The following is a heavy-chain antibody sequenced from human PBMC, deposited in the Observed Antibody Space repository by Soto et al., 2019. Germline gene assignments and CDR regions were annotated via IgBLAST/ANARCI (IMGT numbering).Heavy chain of an antibody. CDR3: ARAWGRFVYY. CDR2: IYYSGST. CDR1: GGSISSYY. Sequence: QVQLQESGPGLVKPSETLSLTCTVSGGSISSYYWSWIRQPPGKGLEWIGYIYYSGSTNYNPSLKSRVTISVDTSKNPFSLKLSSVTAADTAVYYCARAWGRFVYYWGQGTLVTVSS. J-gene: IGHJ4*02. D-gene: IGHD3-10*01. V-gene: IGHV4-59*01.